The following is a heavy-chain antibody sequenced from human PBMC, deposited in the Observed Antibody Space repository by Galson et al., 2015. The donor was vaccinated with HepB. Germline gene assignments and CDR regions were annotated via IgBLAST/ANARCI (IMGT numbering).Heavy chain of an antibody. J-gene: IGHJ4*02. V-gene: IGHV3-53*01. CDR3: ARDLGRTSSLGGY. Sequence: SLRLSCAASGFTVSSNYMSWVRQAPGKGLEWVSVIYSGGSTYYADSVKGRFTISRDNSKNTLYLQMNSLRAEDTAVYYCARDLGRTSSLGGYWGQGTLVTVSS. CDR1: GFTVSSNY. D-gene: IGHD3-16*01. CDR2: IYSGGST.